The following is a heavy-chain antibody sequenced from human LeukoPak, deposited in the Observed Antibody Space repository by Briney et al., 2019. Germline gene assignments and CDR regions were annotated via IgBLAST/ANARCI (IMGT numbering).Heavy chain of an antibody. V-gene: IGHV4-4*07. D-gene: IGHD3-3*01. Sequence: PSETLSLTCTVSGGSSSSYYWSWIRQPAGKGLEWIGRIYTSGSTNYNPSLKSRVTMSVDTSKNQFSLKLSSVTAADTAVYYCASQYYDFWSGYYLGYFDYWGQGTLVTVSS. CDR1: GGSSSSYY. CDR2: IYTSGST. J-gene: IGHJ4*02. CDR3: ASQYYDFWSGYYLGYFDY.